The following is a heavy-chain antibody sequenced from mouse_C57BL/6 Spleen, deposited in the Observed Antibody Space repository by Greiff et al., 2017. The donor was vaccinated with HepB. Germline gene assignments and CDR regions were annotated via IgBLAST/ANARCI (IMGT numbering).Heavy chain of an antibody. CDR1: GFSLTSYG. V-gene: IGHV2-2*01. J-gene: IGHJ4*01. CDR3: ARREGYGSSYGYYAMDY. Sequence: QVHVKQSGPGLVQPSQSLSITCTVSGFSLTSYGVHWVRQSPGKGLEWLGVIWSGGSTDYNAAFISRLSISKDNSKSQVFFKMNSLQADDTAIYYCARREGYGSSYGYYAMDYWGQGTSVTVSS. CDR2: IWSGGST. D-gene: IGHD1-1*01.